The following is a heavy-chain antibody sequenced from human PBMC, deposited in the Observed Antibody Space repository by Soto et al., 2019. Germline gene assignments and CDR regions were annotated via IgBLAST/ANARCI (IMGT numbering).Heavy chain of an antibody. D-gene: IGHD4-4*01. Sequence: DVQLVESGGGSAQPGGSLTLSCEASGFSFSSHWMHWVRQAPGRGLMWVSRINSDGSDTMYADSVKGRFTISRDNANHTVSLQMNGLRAEDTGLYYATASVGHCASNAFDFWGQGAMVPVSS. CDR1: GFSFSSHW. V-gene: IGHV3-74*03. CDR3: TASVGHCASNAFDF. CDR2: INSDGSDT. J-gene: IGHJ3*01.